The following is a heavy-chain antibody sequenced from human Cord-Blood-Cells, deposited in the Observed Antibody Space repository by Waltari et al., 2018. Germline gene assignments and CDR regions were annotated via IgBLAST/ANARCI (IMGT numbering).Heavy chain of an antibody. V-gene: IGHV1-46*03. CDR1: GYTFTSYY. CDR3: ARDPGIAAAGYYFDY. CDR2: INPSGGST. J-gene: IGHJ4*02. Sequence: QVQLVQSGAEVKKPGASVMVSCKASGYTFTSYYMHWVRQAPGQGLEWMGIINPSGGSTSYAQKFQGRVTMTRDTSTSTVYMELSSLRSEDTAVYYCARDPGIAAAGYYFDYWGQGTLVTVSS. D-gene: IGHD6-13*01.